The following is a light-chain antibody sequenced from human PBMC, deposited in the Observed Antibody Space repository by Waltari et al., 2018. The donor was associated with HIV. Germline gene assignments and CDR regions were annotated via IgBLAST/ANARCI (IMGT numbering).Light chain of an antibody. CDR3: QQYFSTPPT. Sequence: DIVMTQSPDSLPVSLGERATINCKSSRTILFDSNTKNYLAWYQQKPGPPPKVLIYWASTRESGVPDRFSGSGSGTDFTLTISRLQPEDVAVYYCQQYFSTPPTFGQGTRVGI. CDR1: RTILFDSNTKNY. CDR2: WAS. J-gene: IGKJ1*01. V-gene: IGKV4-1*01.